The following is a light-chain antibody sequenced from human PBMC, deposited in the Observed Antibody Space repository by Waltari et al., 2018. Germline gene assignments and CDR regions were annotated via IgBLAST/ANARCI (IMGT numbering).Light chain of an antibody. CDR3: QQFVSSPRT. CDR2: GTS. CDR1: QSVSNNY. J-gene: IGKJ1*01. V-gene: IGKV3-20*01. Sequence: VLTQSPGTLSLSPGEKATLPCRASQSVSNNYLLWYQQKPGQAPRVLIYGTSNRATGIPDRFSGSGSGTDFTLTISRLEPEDFAVYYCQQFVSSPRTFGQGTKVEFK.